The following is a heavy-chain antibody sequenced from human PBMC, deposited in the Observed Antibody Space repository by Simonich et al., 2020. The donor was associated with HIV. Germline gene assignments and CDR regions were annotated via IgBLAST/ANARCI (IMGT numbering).Heavy chain of an antibody. V-gene: IGHV1-2*02. D-gene: IGHD1-1*01. CDR2: IKPNSGGT. CDR3: AREGAMLDDAFDI. CDR1: GYTFTDNP. J-gene: IGHJ3*02. Sequence: QVQLVQSGAEVKNPGASVKVSCKASGYTFTDNPMHWVRQAPGQGLEWMGWIKPNSGGTDYAQKFKGRVTMTRDTSMSTAYMELSRLRTDDTAVYFCAREGAMLDDAFDIWGQGTMVTVSS.